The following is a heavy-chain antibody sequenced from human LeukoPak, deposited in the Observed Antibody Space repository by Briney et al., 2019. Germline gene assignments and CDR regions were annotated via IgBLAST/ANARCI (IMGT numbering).Heavy chain of an antibody. CDR3: ARQVFEFWSGEGTWFDP. CDR1: GGSVSHYY. V-gene: IGHV4-4*09. Sequence: PSETLSLTCTVSGGSVSHYYWAWIRQPPGKELEWIGYIYTSGSTKCNPSLKSRVTISVDKSNNQFSLKVRSVTAADTAVYYCARQVFEFWSGEGTWFDPWGQGTLVTVSS. D-gene: IGHD3-3*01. CDR2: IYTSGST. J-gene: IGHJ5*02.